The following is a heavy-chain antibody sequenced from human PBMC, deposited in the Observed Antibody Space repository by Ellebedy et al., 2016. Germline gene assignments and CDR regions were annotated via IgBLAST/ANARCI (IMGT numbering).Heavy chain of an antibody. CDR2: ISDDGTDE. CDR1: GFIFSRYG. CDR3: ARVRSPDYSTNYDLDV. D-gene: IGHD3-22*01. Sequence: GESLKISXAASGFIFSRYGIHWVRQAPGKGLEWVASISDDGTDENYRDSVKGRFSISRDNSKNRVYLQMSSLRVEDTAVYSCARVRSPDYSTNYDLDVWGQGTTVTVS. J-gene: IGHJ6*02. V-gene: IGHV3-30*03.